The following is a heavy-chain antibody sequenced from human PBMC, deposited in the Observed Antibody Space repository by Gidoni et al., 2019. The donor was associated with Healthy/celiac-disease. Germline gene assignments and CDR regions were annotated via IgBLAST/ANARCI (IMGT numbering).Heavy chain of an antibody. CDR3: ATQSGVVRGVIIRFRVYYYGMDV. Sequence: QVQLVQSGAEVKKPGSSVKVSCKASGGTFSSYAISWVRQAPGQGLEWMGVIIPIFGTANYAQKFQGRVTITADESTSTAYMELSSLRSEDTAVYYCATQSGVVRGVIIRFRVYYYGMDVWGQGTTVTVSS. V-gene: IGHV1-69*01. D-gene: IGHD3-10*01. CDR1: GGTFSSYA. J-gene: IGHJ6*02. CDR2: IIPIFGTA.